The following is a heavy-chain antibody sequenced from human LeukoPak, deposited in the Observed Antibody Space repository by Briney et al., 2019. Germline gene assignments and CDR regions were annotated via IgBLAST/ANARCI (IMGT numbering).Heavy chain of an antibody. CDR3: ARDLRVNSY. V-gene: IGHV1-3*01. CDR1: GYTLTELS. D-gene: IGHD3-22*01. Sequence: ASVKVSCKVSGYTLTELSMHWVRQAPGQRLEWMGWINPGNGNTKYSQKFQGRVTITRNTSASTAFMELNSLTSEDTAVYYCARDLRVNSYWGQGTLVTVSS. CDR2: INPGNGNT. J-gene: IGHJ4*02.